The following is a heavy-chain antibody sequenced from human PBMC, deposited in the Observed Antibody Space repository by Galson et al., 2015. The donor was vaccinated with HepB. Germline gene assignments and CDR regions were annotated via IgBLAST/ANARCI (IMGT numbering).Heavy chain of an antibody. CDR1: GFTFDDYA. Sequence: SLRLSCAASGFTFDDYAMHWVRQAPGKGLEWVSGISWNSGSIGYADSVKGRFTISRDNAKNSLSLQMNSLRAEDTALYYCAKEGRRNFWSGYKYYYYMDVWGKGTTVTVSS. CDR2: ISWNSGSI. CDR3: AKEGRRNFWSGYKYYYYMDV. V-gene: IGHV3-9*01. D-gene: IGHD3-3*01. J-gene: IGHJ6*03.